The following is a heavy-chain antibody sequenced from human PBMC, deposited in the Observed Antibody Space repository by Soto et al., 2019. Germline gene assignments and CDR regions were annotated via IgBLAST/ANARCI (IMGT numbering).Heavy chain of an antibody. CDR1: GFTFSSYA. Sequence: GGSLRLSCAASGFTFSSYAMSWVRQAPGKGLEWVSAISGSGASTYYADSVKGRFTISRDNSKNTLYLQMNSLRAEDTAVYYCAKPFRSGGSFLYYFDYWGQGTLVTVSS. CDR2: ISGSGAST. J-gene: IGHJ4*02. V-gene: IGHV3-23*01. CDR3: AKPFRSGGSFLYYFDY. D-gene: IGHD2-15*01.